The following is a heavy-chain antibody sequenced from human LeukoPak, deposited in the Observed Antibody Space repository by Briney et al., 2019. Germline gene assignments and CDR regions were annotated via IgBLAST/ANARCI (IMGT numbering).Heavy chain of an antibody. D-gene: IGHD6-13*01. CDR1: GFTFSSYS. V-gene: IGHV3-48*04. CDR3: AREYSSSWYSRWYDAFDI. J-gene: IGHJ3*02. Sequence: GGSLRLSCAASGFTFSSYSMNWVRQAPGKGLEWVSYISSSSSTIYYADSVKGRFTISRDNAKNSLYLQMNSLRAEDTAVYYCAREYSSSWYSRWYDAFDIWGQGTMVTVSS. CDR2: ISSSSSTI.